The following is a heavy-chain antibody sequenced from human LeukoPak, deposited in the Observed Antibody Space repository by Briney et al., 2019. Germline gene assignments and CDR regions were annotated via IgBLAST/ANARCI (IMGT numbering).Heavy chain of an antibody. J-gene: IGHJ2*01. CDR2: ISGSGGST. V-gene: IGHV3-23*01. CDR3: AKSLRRYFDL. Sequence: ETLSLTCAVYGGSFSGYYWSWIRQPPGKGLEWVSAISGSGGSTYYADSVKGRFTISRDNSKNTLYLQMNSLRAEDTAVYYCAKSLRRYFDLWGRGTLVTVSS. D-gene: IGHD1-14*01. CDR1: GGSFSGYY.